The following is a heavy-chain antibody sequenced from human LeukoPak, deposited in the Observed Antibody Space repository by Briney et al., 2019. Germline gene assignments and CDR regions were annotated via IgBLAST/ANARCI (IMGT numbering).Heavy chain of an antibody. CDR2: ISYDGSNP. J-gene: IGHJ4*02. CDR1: GFTVSSDY. D-gene: IGHD3-10*01. Sequence: GGSLRLSCAASGFTVSSDYMSWVRQAPGKGLEWVAVISYDGSNPYYADSLKGRFAISRDNSKNTLYLQMNSLRAEDTAVYYCATDLGGSGTYYKDLDYWGQGTLVSVSS. CDR3: ATDLGGSGTYYKDLDY. V-gene: IGHV3-30*03.